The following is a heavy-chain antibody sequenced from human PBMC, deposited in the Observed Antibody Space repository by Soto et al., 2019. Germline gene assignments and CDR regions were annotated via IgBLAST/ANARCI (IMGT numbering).Heavy chain of an antibody. CDR2: MNPGSGNT. Sequence: QVQLVQSGAEVKKPGASVKVSCKASGYTFINYEINWVRQATGQGLEWVGWMNPGSGNTGYAQNFQGRVTMTGNTSISSVYMELSSLTSEDTAVYYCARRRGSNGWFDLWGQGTLVTVSS. J-gene: IGHJ5*02. CDR3: ARRRGSNGWFDL. D-gene: IGHD2-8*01. CDR1: GYTFINYE. V-gene: IGHV1-8*01.